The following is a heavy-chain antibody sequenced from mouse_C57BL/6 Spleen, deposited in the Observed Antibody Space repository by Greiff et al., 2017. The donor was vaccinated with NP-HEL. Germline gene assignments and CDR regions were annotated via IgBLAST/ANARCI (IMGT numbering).Heavy chain of an antibody. J-gene: IGHJ4*01. CDR1: GFTFTDYY. V-gene: IGHV7-3*01. CDR2: IRNKANGYTT. CDR3: ASGELLMDY. Sequence: EVKLVESGGGLVQPGGSLSLSCAASGFTFTDYYMSWVRQPPGKALEWLGFIRNKANGYTTEYSASVKGRFTISRDNSQSILYLQMNALRAEDSATYYCASGELLMDYWGQGTSVTVSS.